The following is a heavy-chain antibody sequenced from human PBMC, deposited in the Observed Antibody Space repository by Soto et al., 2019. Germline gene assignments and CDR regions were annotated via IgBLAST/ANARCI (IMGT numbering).Heavy chain of an antibody. D-gene: IGHD3-3*01. Sequence: QVQLVESGGGVVQPGRSLRLSCAASGFTFSSYAMHWVRQAPGKGLEWVAVISYDGSNKYYADSVKGRFTISRDNSKNTLYLPMNSLRAEDTAVYYGAGSYYDFWSGYENLYGMYVWGQGTKVTVSS. CDR2: ISYDGSNK. J-gene: IGHJ6*02. V-gene: IGHV3-30-3*01. CDR3: AGSYYDFWSGYENLYGMYV. CDR1: GFTFSSYA.